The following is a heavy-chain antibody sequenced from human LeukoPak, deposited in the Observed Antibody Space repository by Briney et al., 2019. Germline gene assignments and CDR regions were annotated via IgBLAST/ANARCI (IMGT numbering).Heavy chain of an antibody. CDR3: ARENHGSFDY. D-gene: IGHD1-14*01. V-gene: IGHV3-21*01. Sequence: PGGSLRLSCAASGFSLSTYYVNWVRQAPGKGLEWVSCISSSSTYIYYADSVRGRFAISRDNAKNSLYLQMNSLRAEDTAVYYCARENHGSFDYWGQGSLVTVSS. CDR1: GFSLSTYY. CDR2: ISSSSTYI. J-gene: IGHJ4*02.